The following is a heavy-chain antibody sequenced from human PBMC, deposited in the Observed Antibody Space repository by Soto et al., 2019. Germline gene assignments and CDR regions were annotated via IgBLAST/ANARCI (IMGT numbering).Heavy chain of an antibody. D-gene: IGHD6-13*01. Sequence: GGSLRLSCAASGFTFSSYGMHWVRQAPGKGLEWVAVIWYDGSNKYYADSVKGRFTISRDNSKNTLYLQMNSLRAEDTAVYYCARENPGTVAPSSWYPSFDYWGQGTLVTVSS. V-gene: IGHV3-33*01. CDR2: IWYDGSNK. J-gene: IGHJ4*02. CDR3: ARENPGTVAPSSWYPSFDY. CDR1: GFTFSSYG.